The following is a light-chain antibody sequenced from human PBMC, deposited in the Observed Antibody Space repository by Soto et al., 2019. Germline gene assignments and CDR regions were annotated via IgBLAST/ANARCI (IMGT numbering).Light chain of an antibody. CDR3: CSYAGDINFDV. CDR2: EVS. Sequence: QSALTQPPSASGSPGQSVTISCAGTSSDIGLYNYVSWYQHHPGKAPKLIIYEVSKRPSGFPVRFSGYKSGNTASLTVSGLQAEDEADYYCCSYAGDINFDVFGGGTKVTVL. CDR1: SSDIGLYNY. V-gene: IGLV2-8*01. J-gene: IGLJ3*02.